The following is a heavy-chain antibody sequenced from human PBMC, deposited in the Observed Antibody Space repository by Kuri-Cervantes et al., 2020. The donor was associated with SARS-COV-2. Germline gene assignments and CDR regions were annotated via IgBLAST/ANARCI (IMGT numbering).Heavy chain of an antibody. CDR1: GFTFSDYY. V-gene: IGHV3-11*01. J-gene: IGHJ3*02. CDR2: ISSSGSTI. CDR3: AKFYHSSSWYGDAFDI. D-gene: IGHD6-13*01. Sequence: GESLKISCAASGFTFSDYYMSWIRQAPGKGLEWVSYISSSGSTIYYADSVKGRFTISRDNAKNSLYLQMNSLRAEDTAVYYCAKFYHSSSWYGDAFDIWGQGTMVTVSS.